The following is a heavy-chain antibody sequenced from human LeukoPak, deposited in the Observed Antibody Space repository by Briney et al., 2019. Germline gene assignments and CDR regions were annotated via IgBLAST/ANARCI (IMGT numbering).Heavy chain of an antibody. D-gene: IGHD5-18*01. CDR1: GFTFSSYS. CDR3: ARTLNTAMFY. J-gene: IGHJ4*02. CDR2: IHSVGSSGST. Sequence: GGSLRLSCAASGFTFSSYSMNWVRQAPGKGLEWVSFIHSVGSSGSTFYADSVKGRFTISRDNSKNTLYLQMNSLRAEDTAVYYCARTLNTAMFYWGQGTQVTVSS. V-gene: IGHV3-NL1*01.